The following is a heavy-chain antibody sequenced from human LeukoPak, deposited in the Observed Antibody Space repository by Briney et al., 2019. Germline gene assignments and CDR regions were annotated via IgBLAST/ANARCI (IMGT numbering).Heavy chain of an antibody. J-gene: IGHJ4*02. D-gene: IGHD5-24*01. Sequence: GGSLRLSCAASGFTFSSYNMNWVRQAPGKGLEWVSSISRSNNYIYYADSVRGRITISRDNAKNSLYLQMNSLRAEDTAVYYCARASRDGYNQNFDYWGQGTLVTVSS. CDR3: ARASRDGYNQNFDY. CDR1: GFTFSSYN. CDR2: ISRSNNYI. V-gene: IGHV3-21*01.